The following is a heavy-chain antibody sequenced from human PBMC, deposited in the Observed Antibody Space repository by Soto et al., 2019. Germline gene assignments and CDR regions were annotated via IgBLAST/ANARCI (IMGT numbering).Heavy chain of an antibody. Sequence: QVQLVQSGAEVMKPGASVKVSGKTSGYIFTSRYIHWVRQSPGQVLEWRAIINPSGGATIYAQGFQGRVTGTSDTSTNTGYMEVSALRFEDTPVDFCAMELGGTDWENESLDLWSQRTQVTVSS. CDR3: AMELGGTDWENESLDL. CDR1: GYIFTSRY. J-gene: IGHJ3*01. D-gene: IGHD1-1*01. V-gene: IGHV1-46*01. CDR2: INPSGGAT.